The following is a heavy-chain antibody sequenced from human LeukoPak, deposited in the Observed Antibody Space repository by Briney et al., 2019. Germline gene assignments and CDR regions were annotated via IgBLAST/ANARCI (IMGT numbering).Heavy chain of an antibody. Sequence: GGSLRLSCAASGFTFSSYAMHWVRQAPGKGLEWVAVISYDGSNKYYADSVKGRFTISRDNAKNSLYLQMNSLRAEDTAVYYCARDSKYYYDSSGYPIDYWGQGTLVTVSS. CDR2: ISYDGSNK. CDR3: ARDSKYYYDSSGYPIDY. J-gene: IGHJ4*02. V-gene: IGHV3-30-3*01. CDR1: GFTFSSYA. D-gene: IGHD3-22*01.